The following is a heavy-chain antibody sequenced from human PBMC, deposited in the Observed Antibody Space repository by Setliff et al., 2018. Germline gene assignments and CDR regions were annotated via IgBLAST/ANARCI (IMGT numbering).Heavy chain of an antibody. J-gene: IGHJ4*02. V-gene: IGHV7-4-1*02. CDR3: ARGSGTYASSSRVFHY. CDR1: GYTFTTYT. Sequence: GASVKVSCKASGYTFTTYTMNWVRQAPGQGLEWMGWINTNTGNTTYAQGFTGRFVFSLDTSVSTAYLQINSLEAEDTAVYYCARGSGTYASSSRVFHYWGQGTLVTVSS. CDR2: INTNTGNT. D-gene: IGHD6-6*01.